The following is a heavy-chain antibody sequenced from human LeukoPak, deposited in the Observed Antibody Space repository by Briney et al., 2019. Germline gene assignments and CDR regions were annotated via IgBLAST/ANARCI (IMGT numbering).Heavy chain of an antibody. J-gene: IGHJ6*03. D-gene: IGHD5-18*01. CDR3: AREGRGYSYGKHYYYYYYVDV. CDR1: GGSFSGYY. Sequence: PSETLSLTCAVYGGSFSGYYWSWIRQPPGKGLEWIGEINHSGSTNYNPSLKSRVTISVDTSKNQFSLKLSSVTAADTAVYYCAREGRGYSYGKHYYYYYYVDVWGKGTTVTVSS. V-gene: IGHV4-34*01. CDR2: INHSGST.